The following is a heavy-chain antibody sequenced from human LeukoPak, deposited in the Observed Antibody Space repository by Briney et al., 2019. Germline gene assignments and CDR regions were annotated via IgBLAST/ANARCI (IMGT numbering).Heavy chain of an antibody. V-gene: IGHV4-4*07. J-gene: IGHJ4*02. Sequence: SETLSLTCTVSGGSISSYYWSWIRQPAGKDLEWIGRIYTSGSTYYNPSLKSRVTMSVDTSKNQFSLKLSSVTAADTAVYYCARDRPITDVDIVATDGGDAYWGQGTLVTVSS. CDR2: IYTSGST. CDR3: ARDRPITDVDIVATDGGDAY. D-gene: IGHD5-12*01. CDR1: GGSISSYY.